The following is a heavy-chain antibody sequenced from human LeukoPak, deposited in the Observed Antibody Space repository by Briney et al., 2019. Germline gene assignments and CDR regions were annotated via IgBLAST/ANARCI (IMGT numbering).Heavy chain of an antibody. Sequence: SETLSLTCTVSGYSISSGYYWGWIRQPPGKGLEWIGSIYHSGSTYYNPSLKSRVTISVDTPKNQFSLKLSSVTAADTAVYYCARAGGSKAYLDVWGKGTTVTVSS. V-gene: IGHV4-38-2*02. J-gene: IGHJ6*03. CDR2: IYHSGST. CDR3: ARAGGSKAYLDV. D-gene: IGHD2-15*01. CDR1: GYSISSGYY.